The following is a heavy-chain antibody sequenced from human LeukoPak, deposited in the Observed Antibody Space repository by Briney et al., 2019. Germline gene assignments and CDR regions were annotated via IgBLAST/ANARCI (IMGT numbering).Heavy chain of an antibody. CDR1: GFTVSSNY. V-gene: IGHV3-53*01. Sequence: GGSLRLSCAASGFTVSSNYMSWVRQAPGKGLEWVSVIYSGGSTYYADSVKGRFTISRDNSKNTLYLQMNSLIAEDTAVYYCATNIGSSGWYGGSFDYWGQGTLVIVSS. J-gene: IGHJ4*02. D-gene: IGHD6-19*01. CDR3: ATNIGSSGWYGGSFDY. CDR2: IYSGGST.